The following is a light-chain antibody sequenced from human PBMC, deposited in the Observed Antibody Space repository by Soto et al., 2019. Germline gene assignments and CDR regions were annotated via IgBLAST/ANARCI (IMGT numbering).Light chain of an antibody. J-gene: IGKJ1*01. V-gene: IGKV1-39*01. CDR3: QQGFSRPRT. CDR1: QGIRND. CDR2: TTS. Sequence: DIQMTQSPSSLSASVGDRVTITCRASQGIRNDLNWYQQRPGKAPKLLMYTTSNLERGVPSRFSGSGSGTDFTLTINNLQPEDFGTYFCQQGFSRPRTFGLGTTVEVK.